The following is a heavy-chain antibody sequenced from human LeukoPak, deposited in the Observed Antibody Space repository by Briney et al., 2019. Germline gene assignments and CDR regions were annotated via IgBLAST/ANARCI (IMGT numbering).Heavy chain of an antibody. J-gene: IGHJ4*02. CDR1: GFSLSTSGVG. V-gene: IGHV2-5*02. CDR3: ARSRGYFDY. Sequence: SGPTLLKPTQTLTLTCTFSGFSLSTSGVGVGWIRQPPGEALEWLALIYWDDDKRFSPSLKSRLTITKDTSKNQVVLTMTNMDPVDTATYYCARSRGYFDYWGQGTLVTVSS. D-gene: IGHD1-26*01. CDR2: IYWDDDK.